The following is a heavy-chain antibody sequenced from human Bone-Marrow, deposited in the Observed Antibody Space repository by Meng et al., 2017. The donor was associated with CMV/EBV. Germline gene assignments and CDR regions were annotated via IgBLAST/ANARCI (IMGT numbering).Heavy chain of an antibody. V-gene: IGHV3-74*01. CDR3: ARDSGYVRFAY. CDR1: GFTFSSYW. CDR2: INSDGSST. J-gene: IGHJ4*02. D-gene: IGHD3-22*01. Sequence: LSCAASGFTFSSYWMHWVRQAPGEGLVWVSRINSDGSSTSYADSVKGRFTISRDNSKNTLYLQMNSLRAEDTAVYYCARDSGYVRFAYWGQGTLVTVSS.